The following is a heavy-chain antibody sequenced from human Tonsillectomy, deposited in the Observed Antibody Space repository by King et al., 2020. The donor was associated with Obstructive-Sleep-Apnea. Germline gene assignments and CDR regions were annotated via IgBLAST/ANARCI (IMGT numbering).Heavy chain of an antibody. CDR3: AVGLPIVATIIFGMDV. V-gene: IGHV1-18*01. D-gene: IGHD5-12*01. J-gene: IGHJ6*02. Sequence: VQLVQSGAEVKKPGASVKVSCKASGYTFSTSGISWVRQAPGQGLEWMDWISAYNGDTNYAHNLQGRVTMTTDTSTSTGYMELRSLSADDSAVYYCAVGLPIVATIIFGMDVWGQGTTVTVSS. CDR1: GYTFSTSG. CDR2: ISAYNGDT.